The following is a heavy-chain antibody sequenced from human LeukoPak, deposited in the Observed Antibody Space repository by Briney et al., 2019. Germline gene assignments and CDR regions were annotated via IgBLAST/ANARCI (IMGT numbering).Heavy chain of an antibody. CDR2: IIPILGIA. D-gene: IGHD6-13*01. Sequence: GASAKVSCKASGGTFSSYAISWVRQAPGQGLEWMGRIIPILGIANYAQKFQGRVTITADKSTSTAYMELSSLRSEDTAVYYCARDVIAAAPWFDPWGQGTLVTVSS. J-gene: IGHJ5*02. CDR1: GGTFSSYA. CDR3: ARDVIAAAPWFDP. V-gene: IGHV1-69*04.